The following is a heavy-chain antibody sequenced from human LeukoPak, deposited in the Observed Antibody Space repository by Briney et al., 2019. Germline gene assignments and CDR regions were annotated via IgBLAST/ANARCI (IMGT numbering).Heavy chain of an antibody. J-gene: IGHJ4*02. Sequence: PGGSLRLSCAASGFTFSSFAMSWVRQAPGKGLEWVSAISTGGVNTYYADSVKGRFTISRDNSKNILYLLMNSLRADDTAVYYCAREGDGYNSPIDYWGQGTLVTVSS. D-gene: IGHD5-24*01. V-gene: IGHV3-23*01. CDR1: GFTFSSFA. CDR2: ISTGGVNT. CDR3: AREGDGYNSPIDY.